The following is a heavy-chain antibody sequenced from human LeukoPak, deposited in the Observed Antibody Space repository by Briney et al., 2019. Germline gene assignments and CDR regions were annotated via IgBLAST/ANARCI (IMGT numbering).Heavy chain of an antibody. D-gene: IGHD6-13*01. CDR1: GFTFSSYS. CDR3: ARGEQRLVEAFWFDP. J-gene: IGHJ5*02. Sequence: GGSLRLSCAASGFTFSSYSVNWVRQAPGKGLEWVSSISSSSTYIYYAAPVKGRFTISIDNAKNSLYLQMNSLRAEDTAVYYCARGEQRLVEAFWFDPWGQGTLVTVSS. CDR2: ISSSSTYI. V-gene: IGHV3-21*01.